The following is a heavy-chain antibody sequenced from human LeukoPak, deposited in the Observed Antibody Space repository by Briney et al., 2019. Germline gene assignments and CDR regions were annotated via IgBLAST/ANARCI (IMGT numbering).Heavy chain of an antibody. D-gene: IGHD4-17*01. Sequence: PGGSLRLSCAASGFTFSSYSMNWVRQAPGKGLEWVSSISSSSSYIYYADSVKGRFTISRDNAKNSLYLQMNSLRAEDTAVYYCGRAMTTVTTPLPLWGQGTLVTVSS. V-gene: IGHV3-21*01. J-gene: IGHJ4*02. CDR3: GRAMTTVTTPLPL. CDR2: ISSSSSYI. CDR1: GFTFSSYS.